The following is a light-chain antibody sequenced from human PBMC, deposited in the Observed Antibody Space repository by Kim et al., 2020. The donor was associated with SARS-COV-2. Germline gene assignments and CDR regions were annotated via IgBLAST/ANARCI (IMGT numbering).Light chain of an antibody. V-gene: IGKV4-1*01. Sequence: RATINCKSSQSVLYNSNNKNYLAWYQQKPGQPPKLLIYWASTRESGVPARFSGSGSGTDFTLTISSLQSEDVAVYYCQQYYEAPYSFGQGTKLEI. CDR1: QSVLYNSNNKNY. CDR3: QQYYEAPYS. CDR2: WAS. J-gene: IGKJ2*01.